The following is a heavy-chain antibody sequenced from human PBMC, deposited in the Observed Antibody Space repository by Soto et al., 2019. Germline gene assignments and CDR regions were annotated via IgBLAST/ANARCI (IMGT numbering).Heavy chain of an antibody. CDR3: ARQDIVVVPAAKTGEKNNWFDP. CDR1: GGSISSSSYY. CDR2: IYYSGST. J-gene: IGHJ5*02. D-gene: IGHD2-2*01. V-gene: IGHV4-39*01. Sequence: LSLTCTVSGGSISSSSYYWGWIRQPPGKGLEWIGSIYYSGSTYYNPSLKSRVTISVDTSKNQFSLNLSSVTAADSAVYYCARQDIVVVPAAKTGEKNNWFDPWGQGTLVTVSS.